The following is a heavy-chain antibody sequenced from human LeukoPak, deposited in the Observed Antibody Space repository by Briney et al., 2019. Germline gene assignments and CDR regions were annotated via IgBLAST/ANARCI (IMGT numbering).Heavy chain of an antibody. J-gene: IGHJ2*01. Sequence: PGGSLRLSCAASGFTFSTFWMSWVRQAPGKGLEWVANIQQAGSEKYYVDSVKGRFTISRDNAGNSLYLQMNSLRHEDTAVFYCARLRNWYFDLWGRGTLVTVSS. CDR1: GFTFSTFW. CDR2: IQQAGSEK. CDR3: ARLRNWYFDL. V-gene: IGHV3-7*01.